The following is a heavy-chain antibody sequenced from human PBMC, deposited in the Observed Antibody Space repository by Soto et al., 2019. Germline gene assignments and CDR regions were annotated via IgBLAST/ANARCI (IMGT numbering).Heavy chain of an antibody. CDR2: IYYSGST. J-gene: IGHJ5*02. CDR3: ARDGNWFDP. V-gene: IGHV4-59*01. CDR1: GGSISSYY. Sequence: RSLTCTVSGGSISSYYWSWIRQPPGKGLEWIGYIYYSGSTNYNPSLKSRVTISVDTSKNQFSLKLSSVTAADTAVYYCARDGNWFDPWGQGTLVTVSS.